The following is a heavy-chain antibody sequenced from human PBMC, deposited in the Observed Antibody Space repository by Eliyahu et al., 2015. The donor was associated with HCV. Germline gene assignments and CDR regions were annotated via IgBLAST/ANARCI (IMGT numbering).Heavy chain of an antibody. J-gene: IGHJ6*02. CDR3: ATTGRITMVRGARLGIYGMDV. V-gene: IGHV1-69-2*01. CDR2: VDPEDGET. D-gene: IGHD3-10*01. CDR1: GYTFTDYY. Sequence: EVQLVQSGAEVKKPGATVKISCKVSGYTFTDYYXHWVQQAPGKGLEWMGLVDPEDGETIYAEKFQGRVTITADTSTDTAYMELSSLRSEDTAVYYCATTGRITMVRGARLGIYGMDVWGQGTTVTVSS.